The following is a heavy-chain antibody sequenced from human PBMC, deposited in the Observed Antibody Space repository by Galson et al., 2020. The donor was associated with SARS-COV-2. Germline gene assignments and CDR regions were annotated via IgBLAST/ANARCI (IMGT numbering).Heavy chain of an antibody. Sequence: GGSLRLSCAASGFTFSSYAMSWVRQAPGKGLEWVSAISGSGGSTYYADSVKGRFTISRDNSKNTLYLQMNSLRAEDTAVYYCAKDKGIAVAGTGGAWGQGTLVTVSS. CDR3: AKDKGIAVAGTGGA. D-gene: IGHD6-19*01. CDR1: GFTFSSYA. J-gene: IGHJ4*02. V-gene: IGHV3-23*01. CDR2: ISGSGGST.